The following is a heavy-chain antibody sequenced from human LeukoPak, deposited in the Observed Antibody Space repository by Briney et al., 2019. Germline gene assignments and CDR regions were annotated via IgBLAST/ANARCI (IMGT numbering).Heavy chain of an antibody. CDR1: GASISGYY. J-gene: IGHJ4*02. CDR3: ARHAPAHFDFL. CDR2: IYYSGTT. V-gene: IGHV4-59*08. Sequence: PSETLSLTCTVSGASISGYYCSWVRQPPGQGLEWIGYIYYSGTTSYNPSLRSRVTMSVGTSKNQFSLRLSSVTAADTAVYYCARHAPAHFDFLWGQGTLVTVSS. D-gene: IGHD3-9*01.